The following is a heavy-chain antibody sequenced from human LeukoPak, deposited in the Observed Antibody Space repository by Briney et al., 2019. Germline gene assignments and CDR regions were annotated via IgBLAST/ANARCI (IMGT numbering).Heavy chain of an antibody. CDR3: ARDLIGMVRGDYVGWFDP. D-gene: IGHD4-17*01. CDR2: MNPNSGNT. J-gene: IGHJ5*02. Sequence: ASVKVSCKASGYTFTSYDINWVRQATGQGLEWMGWMNPNSGNTGYAQKFQGRVTMTRNTSISTAYMELSSLRSEDTAVYYCARDLIGMVRGDYVGWFDPWGQGTLVTVSS. CDR1: GYTFTSYD. V-gene: IGHV1-8*01.